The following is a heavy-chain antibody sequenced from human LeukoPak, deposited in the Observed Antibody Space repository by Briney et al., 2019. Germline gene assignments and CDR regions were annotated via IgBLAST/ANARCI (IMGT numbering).Heavy chain of an antibody. V-gene: IGHV3-23*01. CDR1: GFTFSSYA. CDR3: AKGEGITGTTMLDY. CDR2: ISGSGGST. D-gene: IGHD1-7*01. Sequence: PGGSLRLSCAASGFTFSSYAMSWVRQAPGKGLEWVSAISGSGGSTYYADSVKGRFTISRDNSKNTLYLQMNSLRAEDTAVYYCAKGEGITGTTMLDYWGQGTLVTVSS. J-gene: IGHJ4*02.